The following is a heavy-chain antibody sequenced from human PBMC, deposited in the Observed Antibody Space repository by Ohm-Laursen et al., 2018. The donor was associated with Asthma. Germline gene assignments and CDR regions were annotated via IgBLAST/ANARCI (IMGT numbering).Heavy chain of an antibody. CDR1: GFTITNYW. J-gene: IGHJ4*02. V-gene: IGHV3-30*03. CDR3: ARRSKICYDTSHCFFDY. Sequence: SLRLSCAASGFTITNYWMHWVRQAPGKGLEWVAIISSDGSNKFHAESVKGRITPSRDNSKNTLYLEMNSLRAEDTAVYYCARRSKICYDTSHCFFDYWGQGTLVTVSS. CDR2: ISSDGSNK. D-gene: IGHD2-2*01.